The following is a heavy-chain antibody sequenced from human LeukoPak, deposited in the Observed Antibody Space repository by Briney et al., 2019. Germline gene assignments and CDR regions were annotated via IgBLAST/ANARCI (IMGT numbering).Heavy chain of an antibody. J-gene: IGHJ4*02. CDR2: IYHSGST. Sequence: SETLSLTCTVSGYSISSGYYWGWIRQPPGKGLEWIGSIYHSGSTYYNPSLNSRVTISVDTSKNQFSLKLSSVTAADTAVYYCARGGRGEAAGFDYWGQGTLVTVSS. D-gene: IGHD6-13*01. V-gene: IGHV4-38-2*02. CDR3: ARGGRGEAAGFDY. CDR1: GYSISSGYY.